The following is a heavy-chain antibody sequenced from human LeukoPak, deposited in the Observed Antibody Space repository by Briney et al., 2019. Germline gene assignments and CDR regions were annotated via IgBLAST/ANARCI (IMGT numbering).Heavy chain of an antibody. D-gene: IGHD3-10*01. CDR1: GGSISSTTYY. V-gene: IGHV4-39*01. CDR3: ARGSGSYYWFDP. J-gene: IGHJ5*02. CDR2: IYKTGST. Sequence: SETLSLTCTVSGGSISSTTYYWAWIRQPPGKGLEWIGRIYKTGSTNYRPSLKSRVFISVDTSNNQFSLKLSSVTAADTAVYYCARGSGSYYWFDPWGQGTLVTVSS.